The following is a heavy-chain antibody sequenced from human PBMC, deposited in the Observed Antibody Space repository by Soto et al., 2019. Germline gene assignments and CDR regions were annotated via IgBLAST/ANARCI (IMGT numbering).Heavy chain of an antibody. Sequence: LETLSLTCTVSGGSISSSSYYWGWIRQPPGKGLEWIGSIYYSGSTYYNPSLKSRVTISVDTSKNQFSLKLSSVTAADTAVYYCARLRRNVRVDYGDVFDYWGQGTLVTVSS. D-gene: IGHD4-17*01. CDR2: IYYSGST. V-gene: IGHV4-39*01. CDR1: GGSISSSSYY. J-gene: IGHJ4*02. CDR3: ARLRRNVRVDYGDVFDY.